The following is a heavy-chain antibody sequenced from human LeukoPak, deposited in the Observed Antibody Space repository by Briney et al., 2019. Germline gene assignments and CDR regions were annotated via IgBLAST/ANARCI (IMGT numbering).Heavy chain of an antibody. J-gene: IGHJ4*02. CDR3: ARDRSNYDSSGYSRDFDY. CDR2: IYYSGST. V-gene: IGHV4-39*07. D-gene: IGHD3-22*01. CDR1: GGSISSSSYY. Sequence: SETLSLTCTVSGGSISSSSYYWGWIRQPPGKGLEWIGSIYYSGSTYYNPSLKSRVTISVDTSKNQFSLKLSSVTAADTAVYYCARDRSNYDSSGYSRDFDYWGQGTLVTVSS.